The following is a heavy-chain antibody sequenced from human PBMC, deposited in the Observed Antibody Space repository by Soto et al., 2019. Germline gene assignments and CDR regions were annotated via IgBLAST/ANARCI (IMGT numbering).Heavy chain of an antibody. CDR2: FYYSGST. J-gene: IGHJ4*02. Sequence: QVQLQESGPGLVKPSETLSLTCTVSGGSISSYYWSWIRQPPGKGLEWIGYFYYSGSTNYNPSLTSRVTISVDTSKNHFSLKLSSVTAADTAVYYCARARGGYFDYWGQGTLVTVSS. CDR3: ARARGGYFDY. CDR1: GGSISSYY. V-gene: IGHV4-59*01.